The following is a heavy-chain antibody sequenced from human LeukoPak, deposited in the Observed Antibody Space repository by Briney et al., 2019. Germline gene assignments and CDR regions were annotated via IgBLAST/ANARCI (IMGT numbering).Heavy chain of an antibody. V-gene: IGHV3-74*01. Sequence: GGSLRLSCAASGFTFSSYWMFWVRQAPGKGLVWVSRINSDGSTTNYADSVKGRFTISRDNAKNTLYLQMNSLRAEDTAVYYCARREEDYGDYYYYYGMDVWGQGTTVTVSS. J-gene: IGHJ6*02. CDR1: GFTFSSYW. CDR2: INSDGSTT. CDR3: ARREEDYGDYYYYYGMDV. D-gene: IGHD4-17*01.